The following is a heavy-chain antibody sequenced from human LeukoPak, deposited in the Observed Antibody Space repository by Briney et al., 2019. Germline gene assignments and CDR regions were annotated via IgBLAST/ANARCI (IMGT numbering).Heavy chain of an antibody. CDR3: ARDEARYSSGYYPNWFDP. V-gene: IGHV1-18*01. CDR1: GYTFTSYG. J-gene: IGHJ5*02. Sequence: GSVKVSCKASGYTFTSYGISWVRQAPGQGLEWMGWISGYNGYTHYAHTLQGRVTMTTDTSTSTAYMGLRSLRSDDTAVYYCARDEARYSSGYYPNWFDPWGQGTLVTVSS. D-gene: IGHD3-22*01. CDR2: ISGYNGYT.